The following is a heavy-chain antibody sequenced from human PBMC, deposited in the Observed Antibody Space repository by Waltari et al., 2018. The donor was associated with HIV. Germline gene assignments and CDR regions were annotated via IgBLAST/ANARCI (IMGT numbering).Heavy chain of an antibody. CDR1: GYTFTNYY. CDR3: ARDKAVGIITSVFNM. CDR2: INPRGVST. V-gene: IGHV1-46*01. J-gene: IGHJ3*02. D-gene: IGHD3-3*01. Sequence: QVQLVQSGAEVKKPGASVKVSCKASGYTFTNYYIHWVRQAPGQGLEWMARINPRGVSTSHAQKCQGRVTMTRETSTSTVYMELSSLRSEDTAVYYCARDKAVGIITSVFNMWGQGTMVIVSS.